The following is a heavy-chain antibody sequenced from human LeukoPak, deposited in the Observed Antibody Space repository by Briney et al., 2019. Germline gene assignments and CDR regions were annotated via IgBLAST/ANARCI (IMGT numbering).Heavy chain of an antibody. CDR3: ARAKRNGFDI. Sequence: GGSLRLSCAASGFTFSSYAMTWVRQAPGKGLEWVSSISGSGGSTYYADSVKGRFTISRDNAKNSLYLQMNSLRAEDTAVYYCARAKRNGFDIWGQGTMVTVSS. V-gene: IGHV3-23*01. CDR2: ISGSGGST. J-gene: IGHJ3*02. CDR1: GFTFSSYA.